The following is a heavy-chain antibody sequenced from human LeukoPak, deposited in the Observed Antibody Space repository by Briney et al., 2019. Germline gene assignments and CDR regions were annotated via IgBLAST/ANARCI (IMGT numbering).Heavy chain of an antibody. V-gene: IGHV4-59*01. CDR2: IYYRGST. D-gene: IGHD3-3*01. Sequence: PSETLSLTCTVPGASLNSYYWSWIRQPPGKGLEWIGYIYYRGSTNYNSSLKSRVTISLDTSKNHFSLKLSSVTAADTAMYYCARITDFWSGYYPDSWGQGTLVTVSS. J-gene: IGHJ4*02. CDR3: ARITDFWSGYYPDS. CDR1: GASLNSYY.